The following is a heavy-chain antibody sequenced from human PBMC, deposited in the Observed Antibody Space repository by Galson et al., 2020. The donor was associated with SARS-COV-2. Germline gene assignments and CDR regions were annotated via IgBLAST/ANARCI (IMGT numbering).Heavy chain of an antibody. CDR2: INPTGSI. J-gene: IGHJ4*02. CDR3: ARGSRDVTRILRIATTAAYYFDC. D-gene: IGHD3-22*01. CDR1: GGSFSGYY. V-gene: IGHV4-34*01. Sequence: SQASETLSLTCAVYGGSFSGYYWGWIRQPPGKGLEWIGEINPTGSINYSPSLKSRVTISKDTSKNQFFLRLRSVPAADTAMYFCARGSRDVTRILRIATTAAYYFDCWGQGPLVTVSS.